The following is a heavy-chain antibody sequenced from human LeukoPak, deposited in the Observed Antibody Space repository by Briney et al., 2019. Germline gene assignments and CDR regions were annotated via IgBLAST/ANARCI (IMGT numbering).Heavy chain of an antibody. J-gene: IGHJ5*02. CDR3: ARDQMAALSHNWFAP. V-gene: IGHV1-2*02. Sequence: GASVKVSCKASGYTFTGYYIHWVRQAPGQGLEWMGWINPNSGGTNYAQKFQGRVTMTRDTSITTAYMELSRLRSDDTAVYYCARDQMAALSHNWFAPWGQGTLVTVSS. CDR2: INPNSGGT. CDR1: GYTFTGYY. D-gene: IGHD5-24*01.